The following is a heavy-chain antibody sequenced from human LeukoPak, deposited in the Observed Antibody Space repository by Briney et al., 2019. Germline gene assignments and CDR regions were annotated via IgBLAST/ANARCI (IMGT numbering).Heavy chain of an antibody. CDR1: GFTFSSYG. D-gene: IGHD6-13*01. CDR2: VSSDGSIK. Sequence: SLRLSCAASGFTFSSYGIHWVRQAPGKGLEWVAVVSSDGSIKYDADSVKGRFTISRDTSKNTVYLQMNSLGAEDTAFYYCARGYSSSWLGFFDYWGQGTLVTVSS. J-gene: IGHJ4*02. CDR3: ARGYSSSWLGFFDY. V-gene: IGHV3-30*03.